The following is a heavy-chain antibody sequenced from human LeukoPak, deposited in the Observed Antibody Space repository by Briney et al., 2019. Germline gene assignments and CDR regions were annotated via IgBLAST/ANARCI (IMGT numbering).Heavy chain of an antibody. V-gene: IGHV1-69*13. CDR3: ARDRYCSSTSCYWDWFDP. Sequence: SVKVSCKASGGTFSSYAISWVRQAPGQGLERMGGIIPIFGTANYAQKFQGRVTITADESTSTAYMELSSLRSEDTAVYYCARDRYCSSTSCYWDWFDPWGQGTLVTVSS. CDR1: GGTFSSYA. CDR2: IIPIFGTA. J-gene: IGHJ5*02. D-gene: IGHD2-2*01.